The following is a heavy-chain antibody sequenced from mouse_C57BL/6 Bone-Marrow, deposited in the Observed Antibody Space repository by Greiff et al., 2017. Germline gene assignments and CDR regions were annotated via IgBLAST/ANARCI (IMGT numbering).Heavy chain of an antibody. CDR1: GFTFSSYA. Sequence: DVMLVESGGGLVKPGGSLKLSCAASGFTFSSYAMSWVRQTPEKRLEWVATISDGGSYTYYPDNVKGRFTISRDNAKNNLYLQMSHLKSEDTAMYYCARDDYYGSSYCAMDYWGQGTSVTVSS. CDR3: ARDDYYGSSYCAMDY. J-gene: IGHJ4*01. V-gene: IGHV5-4*01. D-gene: IGHD1-1*01. CDR2: ISDGGSYT.